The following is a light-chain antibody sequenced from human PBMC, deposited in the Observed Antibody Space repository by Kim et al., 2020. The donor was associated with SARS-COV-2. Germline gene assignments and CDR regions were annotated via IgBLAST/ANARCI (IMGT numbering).Light chain of an antibody. CDR1: QSLVYSDGNTY. CDR3: MQCTHWPYT. CDR2: QVS. V-gene: IGKV2-30*01. J-gene: IGKJ2*01. Sequence: DVEMTQSPLSLPVTLGQPASISCRSSQSLVYSDGNTYLNWFQQRPGQSPRRLIHQVSDRDSGVPRRFGGSGSGTDFTLKISSVEAEDVGVYYCMQCTHWPYTFGQGTKLEI.